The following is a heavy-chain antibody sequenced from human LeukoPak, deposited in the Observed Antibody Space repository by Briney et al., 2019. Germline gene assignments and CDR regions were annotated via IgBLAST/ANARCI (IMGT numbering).Heavy chain of an antibody. V-gene: IGHV3-30*18. CDR3: AKEDYYYDSSGYSAFDY. J-gene: IGHJ4*02. D-gene: IGHD3-22*01. Sequence: GGSQRLSCAASGFTFSSYGMHWVRQAPGKGLEWVAVISYDGSNKYYADSVKGRFTISRDNSKNTLYLQMNSLRAEDTAVYYCAKEDYYYDSSGYSAFDYWGQGTLVTVSS. CDR1: GFTFSSYG. CDR2: ISYDGSNK.